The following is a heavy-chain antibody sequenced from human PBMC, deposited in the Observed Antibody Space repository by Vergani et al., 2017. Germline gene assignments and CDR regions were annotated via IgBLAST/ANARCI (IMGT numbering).Heavy chain of an antibody. Sequence: EVQLVESGGGLVKRGGSLRLSCAASGFTFSSYNMNWVRQAPGKGLEWVSFISSSSYHIYYADSVKGRFTISRDNTKNSLYLQMNSLRAGDTALYYCARAPRYQPRDAFDIWGQGTMVTVSS. J-gene: IGHJ3*02. V-gene: IGHV3-21*01. CDR3: ARAPRYQPRDAFDI. CDR2: ISSSSYHI. CDR1: GFTFSSYN. D-gene: IGHD2-2*01.